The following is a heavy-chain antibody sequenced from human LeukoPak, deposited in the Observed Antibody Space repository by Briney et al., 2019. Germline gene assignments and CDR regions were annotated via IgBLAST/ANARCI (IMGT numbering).Heavy chain of an antibody. CDR3: ARDAQIIAAAGNYYFDY. D-gene: IGHD6-13*01. CDR2: INPSGGST. J-gene: IGHJ4*02. V-gene: IGHV1-46*01. CDR1: VYTFTSYY. Sequence: ASVKVSCKASVYTFTSYYMHWVRQAPGQGLEWMGIINPSGGSTSYAQKFQGRVTMTRDTSTSTVSMELSSLRSEDTAVYYCARDAQIIAAAGNYYFDYWGQGTLVTVSS.